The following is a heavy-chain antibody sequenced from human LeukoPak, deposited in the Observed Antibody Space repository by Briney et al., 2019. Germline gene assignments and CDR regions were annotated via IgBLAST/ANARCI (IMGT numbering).Heavy chain of an antibody. D-gene: IGHD6-19*01. CDR3: ARSHPGRGDSGWYYFDY. Sequence: ASVKVSCKASGYTFSGYYMHWVRQAPGQGLEWMGWINPNSGATNYAQRFQGRVTMTRDTSISTAYMELSSLRSEDTAVYYCARSHPGRGDSGWYYFDYWGQGTLVTVSS. CDR2: INPNSGAT. J-gene: IGHJ4*02. CDR1: GYTFSGYY. V-gene: IGHV1-2*02.